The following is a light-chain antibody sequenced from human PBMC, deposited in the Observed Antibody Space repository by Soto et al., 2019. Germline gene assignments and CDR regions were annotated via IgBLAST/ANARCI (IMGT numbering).Light chain of an antibody. V-gene: IGKV3-11*01. CDR3: QQRFNSWT. J-gene: IGKJ1*01. Sequence: EIVLTQYPATLSLSPGESATLSCRASQSVGSFLAWYQQTPGQTPRLLIYGASNRATGIPARFSASGSGTDFTLTISSLEPEDSAVYYCQQRFNSWTFGQGTKVEI. CDR1: QSVGSF. CDR2: GAS.